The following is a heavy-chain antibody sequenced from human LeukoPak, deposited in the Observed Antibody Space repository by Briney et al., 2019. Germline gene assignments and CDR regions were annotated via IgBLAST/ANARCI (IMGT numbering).Heavy chain of an antibody. CDR3: ARVPYYYDSSGYSPPNYYYYGMDV. Sequence: SVKVSCKASGGTFSSYAISWVRQAPGQGLEWMGRIIPILGIANYAQKFQGRVTITADKSTSTAYMELSSLRSEDTAVYYCARVPYYYDSSGYSPPNYYYYGMDVWGQGTTVTVSS. J-gene: IGHJ6*02. CDR1: GGTFSSYA. CDR2: IIPILGIA. V-gene: IGHV1-69*04. D-gene: IGHD3-22*01.